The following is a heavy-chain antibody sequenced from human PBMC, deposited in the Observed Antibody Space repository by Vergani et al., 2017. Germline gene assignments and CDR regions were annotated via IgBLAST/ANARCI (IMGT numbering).Heavy chain of an antibody. CDR2: IYYSGST. V-gene: IGHV4-59*01. CDR3: ARGSSSWYGYYYYYMDV. D-gene: IGHD6-13*01. CDR1: GGSISSYY. Sequence: QVQLQESGPGLVKPSETLSLTCTVSGGSISSYYWSWIRPPPGKGLEWIGYIYYSGSTNYNPSLKSRVTISVDTSKNQFSLKLSSVTAADTAVYYCARGSSSWYGYYYYYMDVWGKGTTVTVSS. J-gene: IGHJ6*03.